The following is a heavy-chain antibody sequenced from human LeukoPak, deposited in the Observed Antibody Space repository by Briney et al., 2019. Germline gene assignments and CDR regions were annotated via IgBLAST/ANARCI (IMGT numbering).Heavy chain of an antibody. CDR2: ISSISSYI. D-gene: IGHD6-13*01. Sequence: GGSLTLSCAASGFTFSSYSMNWVRQAPGKGLEWVSSISSISSYIYYADSVKGRFTISRDNAKNSLYLQMNSLRADDTAVYYWARAYSSSWSDYWGQGTLVSVSS. J-gene: IGHJ4*02. V-gene: IGHV3-21*01. CDR3: ARAYSSSWSDY. CDR1: GFTFSSYS.